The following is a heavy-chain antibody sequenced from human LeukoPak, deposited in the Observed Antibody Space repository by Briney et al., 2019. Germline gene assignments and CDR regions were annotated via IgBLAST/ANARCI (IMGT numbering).Heavy chain of an antibody. Sequence: GASVKVSCKASGYTFTSYGISWVRQAPGQGLEWMGWISAYNGNTNYAQKLQGRVTMTTDTSTSTAYMELRSLRSDDTAVYYCARGSGYYDFWSGYSPYYMDVWGKGTTVTVSS. CDR1: GYTFTSYG. D-gene: IGHD3-3*01. V-gene: IGHV1-18*01. CDR3: ARGSGYYDFWSGYSPYYMDV. J-gene: IGHJ6*03. CDR2: ISAYNGNT.